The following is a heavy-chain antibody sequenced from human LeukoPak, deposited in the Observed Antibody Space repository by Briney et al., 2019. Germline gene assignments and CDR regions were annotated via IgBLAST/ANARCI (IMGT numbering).Heavy chain of an antibody. Sequence: ASVKVSCKASGGTFSSYAISWVRQAPGQGLEWMGRIIPIFGTANYAQKFQGRVTITTDESTSTAYVELSSLRSEDTAVYYCAREVAAARFDYWGQGTLVTVSS. CDR2: IIPIFGTA. V-gene: IGHV1-69*05. J-gene: IGHJ4*02. D-gene: IGHD6-13*01. CDR1: GGTFSSYA. CDR3: AREVAAARFDY.